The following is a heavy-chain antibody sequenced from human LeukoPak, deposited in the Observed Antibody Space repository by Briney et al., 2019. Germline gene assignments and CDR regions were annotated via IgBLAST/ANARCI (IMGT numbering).Heavy chain of an antibody. Sequence: GGSLRLSCAASGFTFMRHWMRWVRQAPGKGVVWVSCVNGDESLTVYADSVKGRFTMPRDNTKNTLYLQMNSLRAEDTAVYYCVRGFGGGSHSGVFDLWGQGALVTVSS. J-gene: IGHJ4*02. V-gene: IGHV3-74*01. CDR2: VNGDESLT. CDR3: VRGFGGGSHSGVFDL. D-gene: IGHD1-26*01. CDR1: GFTFMRHW.